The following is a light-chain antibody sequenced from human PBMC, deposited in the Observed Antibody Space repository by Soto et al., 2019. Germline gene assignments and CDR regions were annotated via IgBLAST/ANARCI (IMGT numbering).Light chain of an antibody. Sequence: DIQMTQSPSTLSASVGDRVTITCRASQTISSWLAWYQQKPGKAPKLLIYKASSLESGVPSRFSGSGSGTEFTLTITSLQPDDCATYYCQQYHSFLYTFGQGTKLEIK. V-gene: IGKV1-5*03. J-gene: IGKJ2*01. CDR2: KAS. CDR1: QTISSW. CDR3: QQYHSFLYT.